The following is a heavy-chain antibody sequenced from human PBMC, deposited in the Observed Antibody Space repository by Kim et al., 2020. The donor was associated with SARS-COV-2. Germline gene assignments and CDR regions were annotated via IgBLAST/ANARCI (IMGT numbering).Heavy chain of an antibody. D-gene: IGHD3-22*01. CDR3: AKACYDSSGYYMYYFDY. CDR2: ISGSGGST. Sequence: GGSLRLSCAASGFTFSSYAMSWVRQAPGKGLEWVSAISGSGGSTYYADSVKGRFTISRDNSKNTLYLQMNSLRAEDTAVYYCAKACYDSSGYYMYYFDYWGQGTLVTVSS. CDR1: GFTFSSYA. J-gene: IGHJ4*02. V-gene: IGHV3-23*01.